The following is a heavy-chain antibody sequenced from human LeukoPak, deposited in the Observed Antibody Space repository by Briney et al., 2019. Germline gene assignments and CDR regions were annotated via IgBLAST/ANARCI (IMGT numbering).Heavy chain of an antibody. J-gene: IGHJ4*02. CDR2: ISGSGGST. V-gene: IGHV3-23*01. CDR3: AKADILTGYPSFDY. CDR1: GFTFSSYA. D-gene: IGHD3-9*01. Sequence: GGSLRLSCAASGFTFSSYAMSWVRQAPGKGLEWVSAISGSGGSTYYADSVKGRFTISRDNSKNTLYLQMNSLRAEDTAVYYRAKADILTGYPSFDYWGQGTLVTVSS.